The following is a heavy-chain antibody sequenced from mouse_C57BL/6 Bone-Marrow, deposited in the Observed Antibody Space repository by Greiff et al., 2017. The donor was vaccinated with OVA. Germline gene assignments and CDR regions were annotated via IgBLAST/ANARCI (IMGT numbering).Heavy chain of an antibody. D-gene: IGHD1-1*01. CDR2: IDPSDSYT. Sequence: QVQLMQSGAELVMPGASVKLSCKASGYTFTSYWMHWVKQRPGQGLEWIGEIDPSDSYTNYNQKCKGKSTLTVDKSSNTDYMQLSSLTSEDAAVYYCAGWYGGSSDYWYFEVWGTGTTGTVSS. J-gene: IGHJ1*03. CDR3: AGWYGGSSDYWYFEV. V-gene: IGHV1-69*01. CDR1: GYTFTSYW.